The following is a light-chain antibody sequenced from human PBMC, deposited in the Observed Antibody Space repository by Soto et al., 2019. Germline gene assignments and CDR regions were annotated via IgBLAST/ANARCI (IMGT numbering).Light chain of an antibody. CDR1: LGIGNY. CDR2: GAS. V-gene: IGKV1-27*01. CDR3: QKYNSPPQT. Sequence: DIQLAQSPSSLSASIGDRVTLSCRATLGIGNYLAWFQQKPGKVPKLLIYGASTLQSGVPSRFNGSGSGTDFTLTISRLQADDVGNYYCQKYNSPPQTFGPGTKVDIK. J-gene: IGKJ3*01.